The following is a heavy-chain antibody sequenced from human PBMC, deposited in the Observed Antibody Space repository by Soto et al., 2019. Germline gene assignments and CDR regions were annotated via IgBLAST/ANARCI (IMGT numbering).Heavy chain of an antibody. CDR2: ISYDGSNK. CDR3: AKGPAIVIVPAAMNYYYGMDV. J-gene: IGHJ6*02. D-gene: IGHD2-2*01. V-gene: IGHV3-30*18. CDR1: GFTFSSYG. Sequence: QVQLVESGGGVVQPGRSLRLSCAASGFTFSSYGMHWVRQAPGKGLEWVAVISYDGSNKYYADSVKGRFTISRDNSKNTLYLQMNSLRAEDTAVCYCAKGPAIVIVPAAMNYYYGMDVWGQGTTVTVSS.